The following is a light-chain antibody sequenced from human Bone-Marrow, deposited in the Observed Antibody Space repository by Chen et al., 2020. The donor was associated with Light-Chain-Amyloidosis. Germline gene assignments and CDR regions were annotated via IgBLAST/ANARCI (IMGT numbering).Light chain of an antibody. Sequence: FLLPQPHSVSGSPGQTVTISCTRTTGSIATIYVQWYQQRPGSSPTTVIYEDNQRPSGVPDRFSGSIDRSSNSASLTISGLKTEDEADYYCQSYDDFNQIFGGGTKLTVL. CDR1: TGSIATIY. V-gene: IGLV6-57*01. J-gene: IGLJ2*01. CDR3: QSYDDFNQI. CDR2: EDN.